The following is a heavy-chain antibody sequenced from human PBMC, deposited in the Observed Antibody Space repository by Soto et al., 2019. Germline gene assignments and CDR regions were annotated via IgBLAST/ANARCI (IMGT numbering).Heavy chain of an antibody. CDR1: GFTFSSYE. CDR3: ARDITIFGVVTDYYYYYGMDV. J-gene: IGHJ6*02. Sequence: PGGSLRLSCAASGFTFSSYEMNWVRQAPGKGLEWVSYISSSGSTIYYADSVKGRFTISRDNAKNSLYLQMNSLRAEDTAVYYCARDITIFGVVTDYYYYYGMDVWGQGTTVTVSS. V-gene: IGHV3-48*03. D-gene: IGHD3-3*01. CDR2: ISSSGSTI.